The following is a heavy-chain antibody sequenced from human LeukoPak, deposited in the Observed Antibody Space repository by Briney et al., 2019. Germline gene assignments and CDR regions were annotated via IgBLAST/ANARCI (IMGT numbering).Heavy chain of an antibody. V-gene: IGHV1-18*01. CDR3: ARAMMVRGVIIPSY. D-gene: IGHD3-10*01. Sequence: ASVKVSCKASGYTFTSYGISWVRQAPGQGLEWMGWISAYNGNKNYAQKLQGRVTMTTDTSTSTAYMELRSLRSDDTAVYYCARAMMVRGVIIPSYWGQGTLVTVSS. J-gene: IGHJ4*02. CDR2: ISAYNGNK. CDR1: GYTFTSYG.